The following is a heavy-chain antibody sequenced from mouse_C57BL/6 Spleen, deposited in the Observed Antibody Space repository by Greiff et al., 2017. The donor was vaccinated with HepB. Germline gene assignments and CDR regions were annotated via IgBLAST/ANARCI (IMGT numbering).Heavy chain of an antibody. Sequence: EVKLVESGGGLVKPGGSLKLSCAASGFTFSDYGMHWVRQAPEKGLEWVAYISSGSSTIYYADTVKGRFTISRDNAKNTLFLQMTSLRSEDTAMYYCARAGYYYGSLSYWYFDVWGTGTTVTVSS. J-gene: IGHJ1*03. CDR3: ARAGYYYGSLSYWYFDV. D-gene: IGHD1-1*01. CDR2: ISSGSSTI. V-gene: IGHV5-17*01. CDR1: GFTFSDYG.